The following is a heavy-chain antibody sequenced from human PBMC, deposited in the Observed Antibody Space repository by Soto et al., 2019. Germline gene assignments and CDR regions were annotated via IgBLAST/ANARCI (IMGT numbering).Heavy chain of an antibody. CDR1: GYTFTSYG. CDR3: ASERVAERQYYYYRMDV. D-gene: IGHD6-19*01. J-gene: IGHJ6*02. V-gene: IGHV1-18*04. CDR2: ISAYNGNT. Sequence: VSVKVSCKASGYTFTSYGISWVRQAPGHGLEWMGWISAYNGNTNYAQKLQGRVTMTTDTSTSTAYMELRSLRSDDTAVYYCASERVAERQYYYYRMDVWGQGTTVTVSS.